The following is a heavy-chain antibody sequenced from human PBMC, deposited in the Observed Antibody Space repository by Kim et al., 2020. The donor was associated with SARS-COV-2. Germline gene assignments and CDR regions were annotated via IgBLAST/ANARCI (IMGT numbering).Heavy chain of an antibody. V-gene: IGHV4-38-2*02. J-gene: IGHJ3*02. CDR3: ASPNLQGDILTGYYLYDAFDI. Sequence: SETLSLTCTVSGYSISSGYYWGWIRQPPGKGLEWIGSIYHSGSTYYNPSLKSRVTISVDTSKNQFSLKLSSVTAADTAVYYCASPNLQGDILTGYYLYDAFDIWGQGTMVTVSS. CDR1: GYSISSGYY. D-gene: IGHD3-9*01. CDR2: IYHSGST.